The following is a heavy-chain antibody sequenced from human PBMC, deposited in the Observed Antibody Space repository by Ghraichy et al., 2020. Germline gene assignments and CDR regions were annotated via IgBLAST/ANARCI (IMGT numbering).Heavy chain of an antibody. Sequence: SETLSLTCAVYGGSFSGYYWSWIRQPPGKGLEWIGEINHSGSTNYNPSLKSRVTISVDTSKNQFSLKLSSVTAADTAVYYCARGRRITMIVVVSGEKWFDPWGKGTLVTVSS. V-gene: IGHV4-34*01. CDR3: ARGRRITMIVVVSGEKWFDP. J-gene: IGHJ5*02. D-gene: IGHD3-22*01. CDR2: INHSGST. CDR1: GGSFSGYY.